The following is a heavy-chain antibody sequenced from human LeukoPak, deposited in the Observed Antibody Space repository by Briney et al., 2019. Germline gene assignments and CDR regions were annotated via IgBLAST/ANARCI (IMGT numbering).Heavy chain of an antibody. D-gene: IGHD5-24*01. CDR2: INTDGSAT. J-gene: IGHJ4*02. CDR3: GSSEDGYIDY. V-gene: IGHV3-74*01. CDR1: GFTFSRHL. Sequence: GGSLRLSCAGSGFTFSRHLMHWVRQDPGKGLVWVPRINTDGSATLYSDSVKGRFTISRDNAKNTLYLQMSSLRAEDTGVYYCGSSEDGYIDYWGQGTLVSVSS.